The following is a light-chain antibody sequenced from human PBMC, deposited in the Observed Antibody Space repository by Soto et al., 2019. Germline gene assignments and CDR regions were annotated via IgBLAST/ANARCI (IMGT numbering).Light chain of an antibody. CDR3: QQYNNWPPRHT. CDR1: QSVSSN. CDR2: GAS. V-gene: IGKV3-15*01. J-gene: IGKJ4*01. Sequence: EIVMTQSPATLSVSPGERATLSCRASQSVSSNLAWYQQKTGQAPSLLIYGASTRTTGIPARFSGSGSGTEFTHTISSLQSEDFAVYYCQQYNNWPPRHTFGGGTKVEIK.